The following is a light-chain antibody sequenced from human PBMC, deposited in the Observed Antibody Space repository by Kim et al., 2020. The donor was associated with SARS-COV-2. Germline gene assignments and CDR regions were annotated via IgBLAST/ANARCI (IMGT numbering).Light chain of an antibody. J-gene: IGKJ1*01. CDR1: QNVNIS. CDR3: QQRITGPWT. Sequence: SLSTGNRATHSCKASQNVNISLARDQQKTGQAPRLLIFGASNRATGSPARFSGSGSGTDFAVTISGLEAEDSAVYYCQQRITGPWTFGQGTKLEI. CDR2: GAS. V-gene: IGKV3-11*01.